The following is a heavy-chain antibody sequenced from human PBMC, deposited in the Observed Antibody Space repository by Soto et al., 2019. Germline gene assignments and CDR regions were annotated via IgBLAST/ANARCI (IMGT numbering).Heavy chain of an antibody. CDR2: IYATGTT. D-gene: IGHD1-1*01. CDR3: VRDGTKTLGDWFDP. Sequence: SETLSLTCTVSGASISGYYWSWIRKSAGKGLEWIGRIYATGTTDYNPSLKSRVMMSVDTSKKQFSLKLRSVTAADTAVYYCVRDGTKTLGDWFDPWGQGISVTVSS. V-gene: IGHV4-4*07. CDR1: GASISGYY. J-gene: IGHJ5*02.